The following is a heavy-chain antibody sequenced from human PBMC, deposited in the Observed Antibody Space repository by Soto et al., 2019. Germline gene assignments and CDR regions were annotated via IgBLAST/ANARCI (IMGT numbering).Heavy chain of an antibody. D-gene: IGHD6-13*01. J-gene: IGHJ4*02. Sequence: QVQLVQSGAEVKKPGASVKVSCKASGYRFTSYHMHWVRQAPGQGLECMGTINPSGGSTNYAQKFQGRVTMTRDTSTSTVYIELSSLRSEDTAVYYCANSRLQQPWDYWGQGTLVTVSS. CDR3: ANSRLQQPWDY. V-gene: IGHV1-46*01. CDR1: GYRFTSYH. CDR2: INPSGGST.